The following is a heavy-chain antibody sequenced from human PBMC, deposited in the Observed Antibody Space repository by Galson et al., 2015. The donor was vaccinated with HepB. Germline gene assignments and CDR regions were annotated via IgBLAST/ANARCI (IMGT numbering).Heavy chain of an antibody. D-gene: IGHD6-13*01. Sequence: SCKASGYTFTNYATHWVRQAPGQRLEWMGWINAGNGNTKYSQKFQGRVTITRDTSASTAYMELSSLRSEDTAVYYCASRGRSAAAGMGYWGQGTLVTVSS. CDR1: GYTFTNYA. CDR3: ASRGRSAAAGMGY. CDR2: INAGNGNT. J-gene: IGHJ4*02. V-gene: IGHV1-3*01.